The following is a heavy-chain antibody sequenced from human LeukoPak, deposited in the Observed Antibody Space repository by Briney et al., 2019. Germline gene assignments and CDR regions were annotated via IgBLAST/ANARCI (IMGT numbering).Heavy chain of an antibody. CDR2: IIPIFGTA. CDR3: ARRDLVWNLDY. CDR1: GYTFTSYY. Sequence: GASVKVSCKASGYTFTSYYMHWVRQAPGQGLEWMGGIIPIFGTANYAQKFQGRVTITADKSTSTAYMELSSLRSEDTAVYYCARRDLVWNLDYWGQGTLVTVSS. D-gene: IGHD5-24*01. V-gene: IGHV1-69*06. J-gene: IGHJ4*02.